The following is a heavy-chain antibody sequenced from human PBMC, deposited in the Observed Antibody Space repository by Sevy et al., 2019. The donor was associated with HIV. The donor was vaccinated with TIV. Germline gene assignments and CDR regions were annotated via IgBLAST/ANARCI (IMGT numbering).Heavy chain of an antibody. D-gene: IGHD3-9*01. Sequence: GGSLRLSCAASGFIFSKYWMSWVRQAPGKGLEWVANIKEDGSQKNYLESVKGRFTISRDNAKNLLYLQMNNLRADDTAVYYCARDPDILSGYPSHYFDYWGQGTLVTVSS. CDR2: IKEDGSQK. J-gene: IGHJ4*02. CDR3: ARDPDILSGYPSHYFDY. V-gene: IGHV3-7*01. CDR1: GFIFSKYW.